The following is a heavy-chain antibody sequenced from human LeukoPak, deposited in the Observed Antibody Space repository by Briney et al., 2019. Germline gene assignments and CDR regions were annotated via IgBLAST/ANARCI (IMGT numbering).Heavy chain of an antibody. CDR2: ISYDGSNK. V-gene: IGHV3-30*03. J-gene: IGHJ4*02. D-gene: IGHD4-17*01. CDR3: ARRTTVTLSFDY. Sequence: GGSLRLSCAASGFTFSSYGMRWVRQAPGKGLEWVAVISYDGSNKYYADSVKGRFTISRDNSKNTLYLQMNSLRAEDTAVYYCARRTTVTLSFDYWGQGTLVTVSS. CDR1: GFTFSSYG.